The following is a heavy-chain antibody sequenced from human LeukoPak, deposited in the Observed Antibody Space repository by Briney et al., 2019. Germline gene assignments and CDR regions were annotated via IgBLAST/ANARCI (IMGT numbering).Heavy chain of an antibody. CDR2: TDHSGTT. V-gene: IGHV4-34*01. CDR3: ARAYKASPLHNAIDS. Sequence: SETLSLTCAVYGGSFSGYFWSWIRQTPGKGLEWIGETDHSGTTNYNPSLKRGGIISPDTSKSQFSLKVNSVTAADTAVYYCARAYKASPLHNAIDSWGQGTLVTVSS. CDR1: GGSFSGYF. J-gene: IGHJ4*02. D-gene: IGHD1-14*01.